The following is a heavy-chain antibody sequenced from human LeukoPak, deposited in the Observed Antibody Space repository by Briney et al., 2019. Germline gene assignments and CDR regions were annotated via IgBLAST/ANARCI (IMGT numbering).Heavy chain of an antibody. CDR1: GFTFSSYA. Sequence: PGGSLRLSCAASGFTFSSYAMSWVRQAPGKGLEWVSAISGSGGSTYYADSVKGRFTISRDNSKNTLYLQMNSLRAEDTAVYYCVKYLSNGDMVRGVKGNYFDYWGQGTLVTVSS. CDR3: VKYLSNGDMVRGVKGNYFDY. CDR2: ISGSGGST. J-gene: IGHJ4*02. D-gene: IGHD3-10*01. V-gene: IGHV3-23*01.